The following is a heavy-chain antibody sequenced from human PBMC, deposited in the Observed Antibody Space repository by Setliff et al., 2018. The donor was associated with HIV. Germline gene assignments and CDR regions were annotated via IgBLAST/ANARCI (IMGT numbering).Heavy chain of an antibody. CDR1: GGSISTNSYY. D-gene: IGHD1-26*01. V-gene: IGHV4-39*07. J-gene: IGHJ4*02. CDR3: ATWRGVGATA. CDR2: VHNSGGT. Sequence: SETLSLTCTVSGGSISTNSYYWGWIRQSPGKGLEWVGNVHNSGGTNYNPSFKSRVTISPDTSKNQFSLKMNSVTAAGTAVYYCATWRGVGATAWGQGTLVTVSS.